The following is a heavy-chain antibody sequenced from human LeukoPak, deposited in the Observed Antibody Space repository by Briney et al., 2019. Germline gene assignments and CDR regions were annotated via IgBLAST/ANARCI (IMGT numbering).Heavy chain of an antibody. J-gene: IGHJ4*02. CDR1: GFTFSSYR. CDR2: IWYDGSNK. D-gene: IGHD4-23*01. CDR3: AREEGVTALDY. V-gene: IGHV3-33*01. Sequence: GRSLRLSCAASGFTFSSYRMHWVRQAPGKGREGVAVIWYDGSNKYYADSVKGRFTISRDNSKNTLYLQMNSLRAEDTAVYYCAREEGVTALDYWGQGTLVTVSS.